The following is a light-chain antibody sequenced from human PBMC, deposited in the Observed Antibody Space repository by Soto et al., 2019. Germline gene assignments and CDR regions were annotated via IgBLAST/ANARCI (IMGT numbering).Light chain of an antibody. CDR1: QSLVYSDGNTY. Sequence: VLTQTPLSSPVTLGQPASISCRSSQSLVYSDGNTYLSWLQQRPGQPPRLLIYQVSNRFSGVPDRFSGSGAGKDFPLKISRVEAEDVGVYSCIEFSHFPRTFGQGTKVEIK. CDR3: IEFSHFPRT. V-gene: IGKV2-24*01. CDR2: QVS. J-gene: IGKJ1*01.